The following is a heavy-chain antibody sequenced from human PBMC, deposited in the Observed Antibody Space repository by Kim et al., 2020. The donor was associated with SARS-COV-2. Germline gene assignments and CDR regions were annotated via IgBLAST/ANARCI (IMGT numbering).Heavy chain of an antibody. CDR1: GFTFSNYW. J-gene: IGHJ5*02. V-gene: IGHV3-7*03. Sequence: GGSLRLSCVASGFTFSNYWMSWVRQAPGKGLEWVANINQDGSEKYYVDSVKGRFTISRDNAKNSLCLQMNSLRAEDTAVYYCTRLPQQLSSWFDPWGQGTLVTVSS. CDR3: TRLPQQLSSWFDP. CDR2: INQDGSEK. D-gene: IGHD6-13*01.